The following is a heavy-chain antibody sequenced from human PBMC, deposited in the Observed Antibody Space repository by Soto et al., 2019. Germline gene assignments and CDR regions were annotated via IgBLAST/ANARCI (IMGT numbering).Heavy chain of an antibody. CDR2: IYYSGST. D-gene: IGHD3-22*01. CDR3: ARDFTYYYYSNPPFNWFDP. V-gene: IGHV4-30-4*01. J-gene: IGHJ5*02. Sequence: QVQLQESGPGLVKPSQTLSLTCTVSGGSISSGDYYWSWIRQPPGKGLEWIGYIYYSGSTYYNPSLKSRVTISVDTSKNPFSLKLSPVTAADTAVYCCARDFTYYYYSNPPFNWFDPWGQGTLVTVSS. CDR1: GGSISSGDYY.